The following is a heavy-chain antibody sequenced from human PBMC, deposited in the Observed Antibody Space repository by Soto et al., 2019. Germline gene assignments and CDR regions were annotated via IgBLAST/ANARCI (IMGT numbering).Heavy chain of an antibody. Sequence: EVQLLESGGGLVQPGGSLRLSCAASGFTFSSYAMSWVRQAPGKGLEWVSAISGSGGSTYYADSVKGRFTISRDNSKITLYLQMNNLRAEDTAVYYCVRLARGSDWWGRDYWGQRTLVTVSS. V-gene: IGHV3-23*01. CDR2: ISGSGGST. J-gene: IGHJ4*02. D-gene: IGHD1-26*01. CDR3: VRLARGSDWWGRDY. CDR1: GFTFSSYA.